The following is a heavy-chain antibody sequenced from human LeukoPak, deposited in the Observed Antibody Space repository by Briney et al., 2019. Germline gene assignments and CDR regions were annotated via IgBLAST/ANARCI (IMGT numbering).Heavy chain of an antibody. CDR1: GGTFSSYA. CDR3: ARDQGAVALAWDAFDI. J-gene: IGHJ3*02. V-gene: IGHV1-46*03. Sequence: GASVKVSCKASGGTFSSYAISWVRQAPGQGLEWMGIINPSGGSTSYAQKFQGRVTMTRDTSTSTVYMELSSLRSEDTAVYYCARDQGAVALAWDAFDIWGQGTMVTVSS. D-gene: IGHD6-19*01. CDR2: INPSGGST.